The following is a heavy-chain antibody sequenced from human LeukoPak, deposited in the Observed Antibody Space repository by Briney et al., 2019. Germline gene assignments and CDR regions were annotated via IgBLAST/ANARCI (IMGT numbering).Heavy chain of an antibody. CDR3: ARGHHYFVSGSYYNF. Sequence: ASVKVSCRASGYXFTGYYMFWVRQAPGQGLEWMGWINPNSGGTNYAQKFQGRVTMTRDTSISTAYMELSRLRSDDTAVFYCARGHHYFVSGSYYNFWGQGTLVTVSS. CDR1: GYXFTGYY. V-gene: IGHV1-2*02. J-gene: IGHJ4*02. D-gene: IGHD3-10*01. CDR2: INPNSGGT.